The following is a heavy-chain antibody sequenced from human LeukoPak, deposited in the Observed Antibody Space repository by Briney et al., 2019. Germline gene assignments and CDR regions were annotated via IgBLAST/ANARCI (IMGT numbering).Heavy chain of an antibody. CDR3: TTDLGITLIRGVIVN. CDR2: IKSKGDGETT. D-gene: IGHD3-10*01. CDR1: GFTFSSYA. V-gene: IGHV3-15*01. Sequence: GGSLRLSCAASGFTFSSYAMSWVRQAPGKGLEWVGRIKSKGDGETTDYAAFVKGRFTMSRDDAEAMLYLQIHSLITEDTAVYYCTTDLGITLIRGVIVNWGPGTLVTVSS. J-gene: IGHJ4*02.